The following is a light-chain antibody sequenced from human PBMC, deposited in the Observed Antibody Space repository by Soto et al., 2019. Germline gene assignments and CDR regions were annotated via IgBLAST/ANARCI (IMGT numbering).Light chain of an antibody. J-gene: IGKJ2*02. CDR3: QQYGSSPMCT. V-gene: IGKV3-20*01. Sequence: EIVLTQSPGTLSLSPGERATLSCRASQSVRSSHLAWYQQKPGQAPRLLIYGPSSRATGIPDRFSGSGSATDFTLTISRLEPEDFALYYCQQYGSSPMCTFGQGTKLEIK. CDR2: GPS. CDR1: QSVRSSH.